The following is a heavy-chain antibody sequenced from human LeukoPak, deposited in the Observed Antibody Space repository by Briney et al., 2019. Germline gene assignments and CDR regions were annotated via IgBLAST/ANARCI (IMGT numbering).Heavy chain of an antibody. V-gene: IGHV4-31*03. CDR3: ARVGDSSGYYHFDY. D-gene: IGHD3-22*01. Sequence: SQTLSLTCTVSGGSISSGGYYWSWIRQHPGKGLEWTGYIYYSGSTYYNPSLKSRVTISVDTSKNQFSLKLSSVTAADTAVYYCARVGDSSGYYHFDYWGQGTLVTVSS. CDR1: GGSISSGGYY. CDR2: IYYSGST. J-gene: IGHJ4*02.